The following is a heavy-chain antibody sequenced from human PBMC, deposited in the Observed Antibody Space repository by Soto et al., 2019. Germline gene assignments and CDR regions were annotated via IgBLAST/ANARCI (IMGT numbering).Heavy chain of an antibody. J-gene: IGHJ3*02. V-gene: IGHV3-9*01. CDR2: ISWNSGSI. D-gene: IGHD6-13*01. Sequence: PGGSLRLSCAASGFTFDDYAMHWVRQAPGKGLEWVSGISWNSGSIGYADSVKGRFTISRDNAKNSLYLQMNSLRAEDTALYYCAKASSSWSAFDIWGQGTMVTVSS. CDR3: AKASSSWSAFDI. CDR1: GFTFDDYA.